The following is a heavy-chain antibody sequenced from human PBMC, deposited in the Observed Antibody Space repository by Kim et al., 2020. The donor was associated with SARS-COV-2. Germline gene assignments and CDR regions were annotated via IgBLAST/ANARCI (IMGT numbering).Heavy chain of an antibody. J-gene: IGHJ6*02. CDR1: GFTFSSYD. V-gene: IGHV3-13*04. CDR2: IGTAGDT. Sequence: GGSLRLSCAASGFTFSSYDMHWVRQATGKGLEWVSVIGTAGDTYYPGSVKGRFTISRENAKNSLYLQINSLRAGDTAVYYCARAVSGSYFPAYYYYGMDVWGQGTMVTVSS. D-gene: IGHD1-26*01. CDR3: ARAVSGSYFPAYYYYGMDV.